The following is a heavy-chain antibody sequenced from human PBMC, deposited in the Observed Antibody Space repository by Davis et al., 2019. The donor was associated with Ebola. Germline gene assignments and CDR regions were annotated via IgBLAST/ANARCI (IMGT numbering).Heavy chain of an antibody. Sequence: SVKVSCKASGGTFSSYGISWVRQAPGQGLEWMGGILPIIHIGNYAQKFKGRVTITADKSINTTYLELSSLRSEDTAVYYCARDDDDCTSSTCSLEYWGQGIRVTVSS. CDR3: ARDDDDCTSSTCSLEY. D-gene: IGHD2/OR15-2a*01. CDR1: GGTFSSYG. V-gene: IGHV1-69*10. CDR2: ILPIIHIG. J-gene: IGHJ4*02.